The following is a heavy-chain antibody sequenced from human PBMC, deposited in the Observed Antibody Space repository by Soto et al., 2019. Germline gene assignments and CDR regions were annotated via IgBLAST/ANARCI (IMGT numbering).Heavy chain of an antibody. CDR2: IRSKANSYAT. CDR1: GFTFSGSA. CDR3: TRHGDGIMIFGVVYYGMDV. D-gene: IGHD3-3*01. J-gene: IGHJ6*02. V-gene: IGHV3-73*02. Sequence: EVQLVESGGGLVQPGGSLKLSCAASGFTFSGSAMHWVRQASGKGLEWVGRIRSKANSYATAYAASVKGRFTISRDDSKNTAYLQMNSLKTEDTAVYYCTRHGDGIMIFGVVYYGMDVWGQGTTVTVSS.